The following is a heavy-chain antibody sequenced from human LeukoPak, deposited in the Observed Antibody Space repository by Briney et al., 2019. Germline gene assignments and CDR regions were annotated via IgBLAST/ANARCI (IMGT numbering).Heavy chain of an antibody. J-gene: IGHJ4*02. D-gene: IGHD3-3*01. CDR2: INTNTGNP. V-gene: IGHV7-4-1*02. CDR3: TRADLTSHLDY. CDR1: GYTLTSYA. Sequence: ASVKVSCKASGYTLTSYAMNWVRQAPGQGLEWMGWINTNTGNPTYAQGFTRRFVFSLDTSVSTAYLQISSLKAEDTAVYYCTRADLTSHLDYWGQGTLVTVSS.